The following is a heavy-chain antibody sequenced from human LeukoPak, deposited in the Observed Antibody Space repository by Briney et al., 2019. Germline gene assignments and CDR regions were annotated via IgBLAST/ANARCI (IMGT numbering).Heavy chain of an antibody. CDR3: VCRDGYNLVDY. CDR2: IYYSGST. Sequence: PSETLSLTCTVSGDSISSYYWSWIRQPPGKGLEWIGYIYYSGSTNYNPSLKSRVTISVDTSKNQFSLKLSSVTAADTAVYYCVCRDGYNLVDYWGQGTLVTVSS. D-gene: IGHD5-24*01. CDR1: GDSISSYY. V-gene: IGHV4-59*01. J-gene: IGHJ4*02.